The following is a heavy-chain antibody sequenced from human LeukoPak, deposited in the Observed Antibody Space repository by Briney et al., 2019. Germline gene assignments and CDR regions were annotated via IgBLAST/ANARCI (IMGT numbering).Heavy chain of an antibody. CDR1: GYTFTGYY. CDR2: IDPSSGGT. V-gene: IGHV1-2*02. CDR3: AREYYYGSGDYYNRIDY. Sequence: ASVKVSCKASGYTFTGYYMHWVRQAPGQGLEWMGWIDPSSGGTNYAQKFQGRVTMTRDTSISTAYMVLNRLRSDDTAVYYCAREYYYGSGDYYNRIDYWGQGTLVTVSS. J-gene: IGHJ4*02. D-gene: IGHD3-10*01.